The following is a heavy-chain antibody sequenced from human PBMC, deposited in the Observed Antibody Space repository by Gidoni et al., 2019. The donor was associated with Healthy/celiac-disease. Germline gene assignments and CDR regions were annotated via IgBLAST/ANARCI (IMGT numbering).Heavy chain of an antibody. CDR3: ARGLDTAMVPFDY. D-gene: IGHD5-18*01. Sequence: QVQPVESGAAVQRRGSTVKVSCRPSGDTFSSYAISWVRQAPGQGLEWMGGIIPICGTENYAQKYQGIVTITADESTSTAYIELSILRSEDTAVYYCARGLDTAMVPFDYWGQGTLVTVSS. CDR2: IIPICGTE. V-gene: IGHV1-69*01. J-gene: IGHJ4*02. CDR1: GDTFSSYA.